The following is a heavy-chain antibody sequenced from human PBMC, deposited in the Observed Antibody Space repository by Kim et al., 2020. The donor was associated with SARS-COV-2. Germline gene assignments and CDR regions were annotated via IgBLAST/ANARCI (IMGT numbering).Heavy chain of an antibody. CDR1: GFAVYRFA. D-gene: IGHD6-19*01. J-gene: IGHJ4*02. CDR3: AKDHPSPGWPTFGD. Sequence: VGSLRLSCEASGFAVYRFAMNWVRQAPGQGLEWIAAITNNNGKTYYQDSVKGRFTISRDESKNIVYLHMSSLRVEDTAVYYCAKDHPSPGWPTFGDWGQGTLVAVSS. CDR2: ITNNNGKT. V-gene: IGHV3-23*01.